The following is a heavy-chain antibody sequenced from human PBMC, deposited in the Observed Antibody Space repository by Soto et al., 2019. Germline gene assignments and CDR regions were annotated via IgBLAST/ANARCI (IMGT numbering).Heavy chain of an antibody. CDR3: ARDRDDYGSGNYYNRIDF. Sequence: QVHLVQSGAEVKKPGSSVKVSCKASGGIFSTYAIGWLRQAPGQGLEWMGGIIPLFGTPNYAQRFQGRVTITADESTSTAYMELSRLRSEDTAVYYCARDRDDYGSGNYYNRIDFWGQGTLVTVSS. D-gene: IGHD3-10*01. CDR1: GGIFSTYA. V-gene: IGHV1-69*01. CDR2: IIPLFGTP. J-gene: IGHJ4*02.